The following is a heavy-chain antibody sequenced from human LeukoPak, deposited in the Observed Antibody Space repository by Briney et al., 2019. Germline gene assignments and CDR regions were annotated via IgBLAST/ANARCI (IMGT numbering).Heavy chain of an antibody. Sequence: GGSLRLSCAASGFTFDYYAMHWVRQAPGKGLEWVSGISWNSGTTGYADSVKGRFTISRDNAKNSLYLQMNSLRAEDTAVYYCAREALPYYYDSSGFDYWGQGTLVTVSS. J-gene: IGHJ4*02. CDR3: AREALPYYYDSSGFDY. CDR1: GFTFDYYA. CDR2: ISWNSGTT. D-gene: IGHD3-22*01. V-gene: IGHV3-9*01.